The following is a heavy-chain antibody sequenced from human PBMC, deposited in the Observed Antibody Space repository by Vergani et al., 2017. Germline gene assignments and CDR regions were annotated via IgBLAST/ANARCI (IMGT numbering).Heavy chain of an antibody. V-gene: IGHV4-59*01. CDR2: IYDSGDT. CDR1: GDSMNTYY. Sequence: QVQLQESGPGLVKPSETLSLTCSVSGDSMNTYYWTWIRQHPGKGLEWIGYIYDSGDTKYNPSLKSRVTMSLDTSKNQFSLNLYSVPAADTAVYYCARGALWWLRQIDSWGQGTLVTVSS. CDR3: ARGALWWLRQIDS. J-gene: IGHJ4*02. D-gene: IGHD2-21*01.